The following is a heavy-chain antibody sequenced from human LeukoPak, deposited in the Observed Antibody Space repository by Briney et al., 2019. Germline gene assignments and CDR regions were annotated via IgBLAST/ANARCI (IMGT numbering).Heavy chain of an antibody. J-gene: IGHJ4*02. D-gene: IGHD3-10*01. CDR2: VYHSGTS. CDR1: GDSMTSDY. V-gene: IGHV4-59*01. CDR3: ARDRGIGYGPSDLDS. Sequence: PSETLSLTCTVSGDSMTSDYWTWIRHPPGKGLEWLGYVYHSGTSFYNPALKSRLTISIDTSKKQFSLNVISVTTADTALYFCARDRGIGYGPSDLDSWGPGVLVTVSS.